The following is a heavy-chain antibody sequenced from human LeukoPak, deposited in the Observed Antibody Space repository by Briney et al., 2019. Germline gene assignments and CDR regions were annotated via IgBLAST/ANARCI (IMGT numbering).Heavy chain of an antibody. CDR1: GFTFSDYH. J-gene: IGHJ4*02. V-gene: IGHV3-11*05. D-gene: IGHD1-1*01. Sequence: GGSLRLSCAASGFTFSDYHMSWIRQAPGKGLEWVSYISQSSDYTNYADSVKGRFTISRDNSKKSLFLEMNSLRAEDTAVYYCTRDRSGQDWGQGTLVTVSS. CDR2: ISQSSDYT. CDR3: TRDRSGQD.